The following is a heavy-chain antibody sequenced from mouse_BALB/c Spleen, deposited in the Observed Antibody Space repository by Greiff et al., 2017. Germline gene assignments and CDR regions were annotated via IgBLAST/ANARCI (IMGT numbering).Heavy chain of an antibody. CDR3: ARRGLRGGYYAMDY. Sequence: VQLVESGPGLVAPSQSLSITCTVSGFSLTSYGVHWVRQPPGKGLEWLGVIWAGGSTNYNSALMSRLSISKDNSKSQVFLKMNSLQTDDTAMYYCARRGLRGGYYAMDYWGQGTSVTVSS. J-gene: IGHJ4*01. D-gene: IGHD3-1*01. V-gene: IGHV2-9*02. CDR1: GFSLTSYG. CDR2: IWAGGST.